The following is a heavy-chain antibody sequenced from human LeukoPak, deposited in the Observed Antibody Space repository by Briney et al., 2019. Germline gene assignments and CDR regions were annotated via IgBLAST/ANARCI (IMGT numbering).Heavy chain of an antibody. J-gene: IGHJ4*02. Sequence: PGGSLRLSCAASGFTFSSYRMYWVRQAPGKGLVWVSRINSDGSSTTYADSVKGRFTISRDNAKNSLYLQMNSLRAEDTAVYYCARPYYDSSGYCDYWGQGTLVTVSS. CDR1: GFTFSSYR. CDR3: ARPYYDSSGYCDY. D-gene: IGHD3-22*01. CDR2: INSDGSST. V-gene: IGHV3-74*01.